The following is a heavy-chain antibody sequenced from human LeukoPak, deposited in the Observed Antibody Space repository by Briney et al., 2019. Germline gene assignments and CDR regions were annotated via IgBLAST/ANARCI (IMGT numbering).Heavy chain of an antibody. CDR2: ISYDGSNK. D-gene: IGHD5-18*01. Sequence: GRSLRLSCAASGFTFSSYGMHWVRQAPGKGLEWVAVISYDGSNKYYADSVKGRFTISRDNAKNSLYLQMNSLRADDTAVYYCARIVTSGYGQYYFDYWGQGTLVTVSS. CDR1: GFTFSSYG. CDR3: ARIVTSGYGQYYFDY. V-gene: IGHV3-30*03. J-gene: IGHJ4*02.